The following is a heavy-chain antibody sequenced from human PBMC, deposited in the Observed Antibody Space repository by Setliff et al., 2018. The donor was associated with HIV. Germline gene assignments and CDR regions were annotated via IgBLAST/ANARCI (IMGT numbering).Heavy chain of an antibody. D-gene: IGHD6-13*01. CDR2: ISSSSSSI. J-gene: IGHJ5*02. V-gene: IGHV3-48*01. Sequence: VGSLRLSCAASGFTFSTYSLNWVRQAPGKGLEWISCISSSSSSIYYADSVKGRFTISRDNSKNTLYLQMNSLRAEDTAVYYCAKQTVSSSWSNWFDPWGQGTLVTVSS. CDR3: AKQTVSSSWSNWFDP. CDR1: GFTFSTYS.